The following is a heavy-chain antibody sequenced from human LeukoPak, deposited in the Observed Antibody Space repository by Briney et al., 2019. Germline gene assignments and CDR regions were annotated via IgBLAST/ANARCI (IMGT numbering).Heavy chain of an antibody. Sequence: ASVKVSCKAPGGTFSSFAISWVRQAPGQGLEWMGGIFPLFATSVYAQKFQGRVTITADESRTTAYLELRSMRYEDTAVYYCARVDRLYDILTGSYCYYMDVWGKGNTVTISS. D-gene: IGHD3-9*01. CDR2: IFPLFATS. CDR1: GGTFSSFA. CDR3: ARVDRLYDILTGSYCYYMDV. J-gene: IGHJ6*03. V-gene: IGHV1-69*13.